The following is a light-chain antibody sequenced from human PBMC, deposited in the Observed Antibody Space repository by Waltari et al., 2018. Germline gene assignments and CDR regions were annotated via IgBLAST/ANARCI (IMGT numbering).Light chain of an antibody. CDR3: QSPSSSGSYHGL. CDR1: TLSKEY. Sequence: SYELTQPPSVAVSPGQTVRITCSGGTLSKEYAYWYQQKPGQAPILLIYKDTKRPSWIPERVSGSTSGTTVTLTITGVQAEDEAAYYCQSPSSSGSYHGLFGGGTKLTVL. CDR2: KDT. J-gene: IGLJ3*02. V-gene: IGLV3-25*03.